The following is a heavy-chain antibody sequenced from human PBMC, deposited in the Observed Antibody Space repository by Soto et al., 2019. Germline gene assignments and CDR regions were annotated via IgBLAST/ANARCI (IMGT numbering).Heavy chain of an antibody. CDR2: ISGGDGSP. D-gene: IGHD3-16*01. CDR3: AKRHTYNYDSLAFSGFDC. J-gene: IGHJ4*02. Sequence: LRLSCTASGFTFSSSAMTWVRQAPVKVLEWVSAISGGDGSPSYADSVKGRFTISSDNSKNTLYLHMNSLRADDTAAYYCAKRHTYNYDSLAFSGFDCWGQGTQVTVSS. CDR1: GFTFSSSA. V-gene: IGHV3-23*01.